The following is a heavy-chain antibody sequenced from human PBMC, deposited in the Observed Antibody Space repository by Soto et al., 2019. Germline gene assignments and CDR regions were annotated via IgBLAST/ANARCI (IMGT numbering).Heavy chain of an antibody. J-gene: IGHJ5*02. CDR3: AGQGEAEDFWSGYYTINWFDP. Sequence: GESLKISCKGSGYSFTSYWIGWVRQMPGKGLEWMGIIYPGDSDTRYSPSFQGQVTISADKSISTAYLQWSSLKASEPAMYYCAGQGEAEDFWSGYYTINWFDPWGQGTLVTVSS. D-gene: IGHD3-3*01. CDR1: GYSFTSYW. V-gene: IGHV5-51*01. CDR2: IYPGDSDT.